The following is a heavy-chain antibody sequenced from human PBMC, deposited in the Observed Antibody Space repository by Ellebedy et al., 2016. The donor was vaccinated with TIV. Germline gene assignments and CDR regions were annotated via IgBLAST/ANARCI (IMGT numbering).Heavy chain of an antibody. D-gene: IGHD6-19*01. Sequence: SGPTLVKPTQTLKLTCTFSGFSLSPSGVGVAWIRQPPGKALEWLALIYWNADERYSPSLKSRLTITKDTSKNQVVLTMTNMDPVDTATYYCAHRRYSSGLDPNYFDYWGQGTLVTVSS. CDR2: IYWNADE. CDR1: GFSLSPSGVG. V-gene: IGHV2-5*01. CDR3: AHRRYSSGLDPNYFDY. J-gene: IGHJ4*02.